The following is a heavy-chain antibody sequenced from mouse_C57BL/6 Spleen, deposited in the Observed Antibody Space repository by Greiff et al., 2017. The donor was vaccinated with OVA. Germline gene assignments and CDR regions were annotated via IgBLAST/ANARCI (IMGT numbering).Heavy chain of an antibody. CDR2: INPSTGGT. V-gene: IGHV1-42*01. CDR1: GYSFTGYY. CDR3: ARLSWDY. J-gene: IGHJ2*01. Sequence: EVQLQQSGPELVKPGASVKISCKASGYSFTGYYMNWVKQSPEKSLEWIGEINPSTGGTTYNKKFKAKATLTVDKSSSTAYMQLKSLTSEDSAVYYCARLSWDYWGQGTTLTVSS.